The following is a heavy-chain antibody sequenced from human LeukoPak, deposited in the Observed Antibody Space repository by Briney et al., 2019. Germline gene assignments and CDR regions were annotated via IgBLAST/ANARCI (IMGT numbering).Heavy chain of an antibody. CDR2: ISSSSSYI. J-gene: IGHJ4*02. D-gene: IGHD4-17*01. CDR3: ARFMTTVTIFDY. CDR1: GFTFSSYS. V-gene: IGHV3-21*01. Sequence: PGGSLRLSCAASGFTFSSYSRNWVRQAPGKGLEWVSSISSSSSYIYYADSVKGRFTISRDNAKNSLYLQMNSLRAEDTAVYYCARFMTTVTIFDYWGQGTLVTVSS.